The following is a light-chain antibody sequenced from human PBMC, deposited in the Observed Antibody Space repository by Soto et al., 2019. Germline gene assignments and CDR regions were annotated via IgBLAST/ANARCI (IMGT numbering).Light chain of an antibody. Sequence: EIVLTQSPATLSLSPGERATLSCRASQSVGIYLGWYQQRPGQAPRLLIYDASNKAAGIPGRFSGSESGTDFTLTINSREHEDFAVYYCQYRNTWPWAFGQGTRLEIK. CDR2: DAS. CDR1: QSVGIY. V-gene: IGKV3-11*01. J-gene: IGKJ5*01. CDR3: QYRNTWPWA.